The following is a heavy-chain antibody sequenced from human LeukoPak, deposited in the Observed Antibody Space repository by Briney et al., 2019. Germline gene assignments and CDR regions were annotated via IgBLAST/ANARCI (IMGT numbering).Heavy chain of an antibody. CDR3: AREAAAGSFDY. CDR1: GFTFSSYS. D-gene: IGHD6-13*01. CDR2: ISSSSSYI. V-gene: IGHV3-21*01. J-gene: IGHJ4*02. Sequence: PGGSLRLSCAASGFTFSSYSMNWVCQAPGKGLEWVSSISSSSSYIYYADSVKGRFTISRDNARNSLYLQMNSLRAEDTAVYYCAREAAAGSFDYWGQGTLVTVSS.